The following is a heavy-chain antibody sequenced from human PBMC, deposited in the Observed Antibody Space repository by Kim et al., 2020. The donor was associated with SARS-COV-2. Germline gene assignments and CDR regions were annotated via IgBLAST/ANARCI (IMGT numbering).Heavy chain of an antibody. V-gene: IGHV5-51*01. CDR3: ATSHYYYDSSGYYTFDY. Sequence: GESLKISCKGSGYSFTSYWIGWVRQMPGKGLEWMGIIYPGDSDTRYSPSFQGQVTISADKSISTAYLQWSSLKASDTAMYYCATSHYYYDSSGYYTFDYWGQGTLVTVSS. J-gene: IGHJ4*02. CDR1: GYSFTSYW. D-gene: IGHD3-22*01. CDR2: IYPGDSDT.